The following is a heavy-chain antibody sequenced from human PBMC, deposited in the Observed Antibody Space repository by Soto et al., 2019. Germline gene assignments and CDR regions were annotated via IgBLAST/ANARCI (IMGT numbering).Heavy chain of an antibody. D-gene: IGHD3-3*01. J-gene: IGHJ6*02. CDR3: ARDSPGEIFGVVTSTPPRYMDV. CDR2: ISYDGSNK. V-gene: IGHV3-30-3*01. CDR1: GFTFSSYA. Sequence: GGSLRLSCAASGFTFSSYAMHWVRQAPGKGLEWVAVISYDGSNKYYADSVKGRFTISRDNSKNTLYLQMNSLRAEDTAVYYCARDSPGEIFGVVTSTPPRYMDVWGQGTTVTVS.